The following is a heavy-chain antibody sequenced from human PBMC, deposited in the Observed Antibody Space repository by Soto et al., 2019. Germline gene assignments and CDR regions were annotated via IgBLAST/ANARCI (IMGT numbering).Heavy chain of an antibody. J-gene: IGHJ4*02. CDR2: IYYIGST. CDR3: PREDGESSYGYGH. CDR1: GGSISSGGYY. D-gene: IGHD5-18*01. Sequence: SETLSLTCTVSGGSISSGGYYWSWIRQHPGKGLEWIGYIYYIGSTYYNPSLKSPVTISIDTSKNQFSLKLSSVTAADSAVSSPPREDGESSYGYGHWGQGTLVTVSS. V-gene: IGHV4-31*01.